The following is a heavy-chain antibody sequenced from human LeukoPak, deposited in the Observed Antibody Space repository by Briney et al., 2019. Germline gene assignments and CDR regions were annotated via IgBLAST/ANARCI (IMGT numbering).Heavy chain of an antibody. Sequence: SVKVSCKASGYTFTSYAMNWVRQAPGQGLEWMGGIIPIFGTANYAQKFQGRVTITADESTSTAYMELSSLRSEDTAVYYCASSGWSAEYFQHWGQGTLVTVSS. D-gene: IGHD6-19*01. CDR2: IIPIFGTA. J-gene: IGHJ1*01. CDR1: GYTFTSYA. CDR3: ASSGWSAEYFQH. V-gene: IGHV1-69*13.